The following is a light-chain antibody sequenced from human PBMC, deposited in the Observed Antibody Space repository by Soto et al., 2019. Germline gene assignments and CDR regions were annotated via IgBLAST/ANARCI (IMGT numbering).Light chain of an antibody. CDR1: QSVSSN. CDR2: GAS. J-gene: IGKJ1*01. V-gene: IGKV3-20*01. Sequence: EIVMTQSPATLSVSPGERATLSFRSSQSVSSNLAWYQQKPGQAPRLLIYGASSRATGIPDRFSGSGSGTDFTLTISRLEPEDFAVYYCQQYGSSPLWTFGQGTKVDI. CDR3: QQYGSSPLWT.